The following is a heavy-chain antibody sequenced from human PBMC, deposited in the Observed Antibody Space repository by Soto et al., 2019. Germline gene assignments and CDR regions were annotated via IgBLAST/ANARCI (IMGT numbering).Heavy chain of an antibody. J-gene: IGHJ6*03. CDR2: ISYDGSNK. V-gene: IGHV3-30*18. Sequence: GGSLRLSCAASGFTFSSYGMHWVRQAPGKGLEWVAVISYDGSNKYYADSVKGRFTISRDNSKNTLYLQMNSLRAEDTAVYYCAKDMTTVTTFLEYYYYYMDVWGKGTTVTVSS. CDR3: AKDMTTVTTFLEYYYYYMDV. CDR1: GFTFSSYG. D-gene: IGHD4-17*01.